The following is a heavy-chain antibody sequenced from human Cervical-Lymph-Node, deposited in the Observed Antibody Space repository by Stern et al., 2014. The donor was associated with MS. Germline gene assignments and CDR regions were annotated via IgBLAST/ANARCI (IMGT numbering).Heavy chain of an antibody. CDR3: VRERSSRGFDY. CDR2: ISYDGNTK. V-gene: IGHV3-30-3*01. CDR1: GFTFTSYA. D-gene: IGHD5/OR15-5a*01. J-gene: IGHJ4*02. Sequence: VQLVQSGGGVVQPGRSLRVSCATAGFTFTSYAMNWVRQAPGKGLEGVAVISYDGNTKYYADSVKGRFTISRDNSKNTLFLQMSSLRPEDTAVYYCVRERSSRGFDYWGQGSLVTVSS.